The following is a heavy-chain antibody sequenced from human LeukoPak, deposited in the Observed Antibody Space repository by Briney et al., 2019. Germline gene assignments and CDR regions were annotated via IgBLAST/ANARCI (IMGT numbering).Heavy chain of an antibody. D-gene: IGHD2-15*01. Sequence: GGSLRLSCAASGFTFRSYGMHWVRQAPGKGLEWVAFIRFDGGNKYYADSVKGRFTISRDNSKNTLYLQMNSLRPEDTAVYYCAKSPGVVGQPGEYDYYYMDVWGKGTTVTVSS. CDR2: IRFDGGNK. J-gene: IGHJ6*03. CDR3: AKSPGVVGQPGEYDYYYMDV. V-gene: IGHV3-30*02. CDR1: GFTFRSYG.